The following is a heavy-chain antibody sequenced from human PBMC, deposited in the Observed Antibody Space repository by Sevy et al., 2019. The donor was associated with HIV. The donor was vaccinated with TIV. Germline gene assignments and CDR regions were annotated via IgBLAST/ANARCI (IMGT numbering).Heavy chain of an antibody. J-gene: IGHJ4*02. D-gene: IGHD6-19*01. Sequence: SGPTLVKPTQTLTLTCTFSGFSLSTSGVGVGWIRQPPGKALEWPALIYWNDDKRYSPSLKSRLTITKDPSKNQVVLTMTNMDPVDTATYYCAHKTGSGWSDYWGQGTLVTVSS. CDR2: IYWNDDK. CDR3: AHKTGSGWSDY. CDR1: GFSLSTSGVG. V-gene: IGHV2-5*01.